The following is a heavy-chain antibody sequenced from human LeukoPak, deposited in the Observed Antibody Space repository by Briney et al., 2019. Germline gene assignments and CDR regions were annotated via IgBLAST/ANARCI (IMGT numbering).Heavy chain of an antibody. CDR2: IWYDGSNK. Sequence: GRSLRLSCAASGFTFSSYGMHWVRQAPGKGLEWLAVIWYDGSNKYYADSVKGRFTISRDNSKNTLYLQMNSLRAEDTAVYYCARGNANAVVVAATLPDLDYWGQGTLVTVSS. J-gene: IGHJ4*02. D-gene: IGHD2-15*01. V-gene: IGHV3-33*01. CDR1: GFTFSSYG. CDR3: ARGNANAVVVAATLPDLDY.